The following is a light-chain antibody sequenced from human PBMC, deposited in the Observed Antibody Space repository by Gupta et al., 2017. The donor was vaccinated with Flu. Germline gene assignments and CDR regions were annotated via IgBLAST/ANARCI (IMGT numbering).Light chain of an antibody. J-gene: IGLJ3*02. V-gene: IGLV3-21*02. Sequence: SHVLTQPPSVSVAPGQTATITCGGSNIGTKSVHWYQQKPGQAPVLVVYDDSDRPSGIPERFSGSNSGNTATLTITRVEVGDEADYTGHVWDTSSDHPVFGGGTKLTVL. CDR1: NIGTKS. CDR3: HVWDTSSDHPV. CDR2: DDS.